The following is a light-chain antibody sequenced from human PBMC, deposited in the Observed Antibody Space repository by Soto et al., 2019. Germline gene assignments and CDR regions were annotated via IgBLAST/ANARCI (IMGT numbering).Light chain of an antibody. J-gene: IGLJ2*01. CDR3: SSHSSSSTLVV. Sequence: QSALTQPASMSGSPGQSITISCTGTSSDVGGYNYVSWYRQHPGKAPKLMIYDVNNRPSGVSNRFSGSKSGNTASLTISGLQAEDDAEYYCSSHSSSSTLVVFGGGTKLTVL. CDR2: DVN. CDR1: SSDVGGYNY. V-gene: IGLV2-14*03.